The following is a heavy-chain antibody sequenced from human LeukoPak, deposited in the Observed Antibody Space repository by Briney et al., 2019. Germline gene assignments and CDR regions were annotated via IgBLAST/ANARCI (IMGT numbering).Heavy chain of an antibody. D-gene: IGHD1-26*01. CDR3: ARDSRGIVGASRGPFDY. CDR1: GGTFSSYA. V-gene: IGHV1-69*04. J-gene: IGHJ4*02. CDR2: IIPILGIA. Sequence: GASVKVSCKASGGTFSSYAISWVQQAPGQGLEWMGRIIPILGIANYAQKFQGRVTITADKSTSTAYMELSSLRSEDTAVYYCARDSRGIVGASRGPFDYWGQGTLVTVSS.